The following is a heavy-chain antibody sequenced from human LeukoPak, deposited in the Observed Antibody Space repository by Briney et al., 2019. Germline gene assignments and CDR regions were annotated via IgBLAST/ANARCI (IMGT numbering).Heavy chain of an antibody. Sequence: SETLSLTCAVYGGSFSGYYWSWIRQPPGKGLEWIGEINHSGSTNYNPSLKSRVTISVDTSKYQFSLKLSSVTAADTAVYYCASGYDSSGYQGYWGQGTLVTVSS. CDR2: INHSGST. CDR1: GGSFSGYY. J-gene: IGHJ4*02. V-gene: IGHV4-34*01. D-gene: IGHD3-22*01. CDR3: ASGYDSSGYQGY.